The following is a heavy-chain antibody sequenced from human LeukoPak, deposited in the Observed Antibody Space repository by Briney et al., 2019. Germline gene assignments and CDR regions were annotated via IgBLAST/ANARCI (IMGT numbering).Heavy chain of an antibody. CDR3: ARQKYVGRLTDY. CDR2: IYPGDSDI. CDR1: GYNFTRYW. D-gene: IGHD2-15*01. Sequence: GESLHISCKGSGYNFTRYWIVWVRQMPGKGLEWMAIIYPGDSDIRHSPSFQGRVTISADKSLSSAYLQWSSLKASDTAMYYCARQKYVGRLTDYWGQGTLVTVSS. V-gene: IGHV5-51*01. J-gene: IGHJ4*02.